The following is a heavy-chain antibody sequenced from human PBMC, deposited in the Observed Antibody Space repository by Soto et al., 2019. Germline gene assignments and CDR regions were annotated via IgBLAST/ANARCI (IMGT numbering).Heavy chain of an antibody. V-gene: IGHV3-30*18. CDR1: GFTFSSYG. CDR3: AKVTKDWNQWEEGDIYYYYYGMDV. Sequence: GGSLRLSCAASGFTFSSYGMHWVRQAPGKGLEWVAVISYDGSNKYYADSVKGRFTISRDNSKNTLYLQMNSLRAEDTAVYYCAKVTKDWNQWEEGDIYYYYYGMDVWGQGTTVTVSS. D-gene: IGHD1-1*01. J-gene: IGHJ6*02. CDR2: ISYDGSNK.